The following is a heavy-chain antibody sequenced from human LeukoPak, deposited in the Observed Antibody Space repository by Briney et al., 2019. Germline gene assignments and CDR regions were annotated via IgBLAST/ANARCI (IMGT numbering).Heavy chain of an antibody. Sequence: PGGSLRLSCAASGSTFSSYAMSWVRQAPGKGLEWVSAISGSGGSTYYADSVKGRFTISRDNSKNTLYLQMNSLRAEDTAVYYCATHPSILRFLEWLPWGQGTLVTVSS. V-gene: IGHV3-23*01. D-gene: IGHD3-3*01. J-gene: IGHJ5*02. CDR1: GSTFSSYA. CDR2: ISGSGGST. CDR3: ATHPSILRFLEWLP.